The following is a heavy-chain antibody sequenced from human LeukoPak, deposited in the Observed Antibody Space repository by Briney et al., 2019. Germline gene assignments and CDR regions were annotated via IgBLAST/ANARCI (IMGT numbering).Heavy chain of an antibody. D-gene: IGHD5-18*01. CDR2: IHNSGST. J-gene: IGHJ6*02. Sequence: PSGTLSLTCAVSGGSISGYYWSWIRQPPGQGLEWIGYIHNSGSTNYNPSLKSRVTISVDTSKNQFSLKLNSVTAADTAVYFCARDLYTADGMDVWGQGTTVTVSS. CDR3: ARDLYTADGMDV. V-gene: IGHV4-59*01. CDR1: GGSISGYY.